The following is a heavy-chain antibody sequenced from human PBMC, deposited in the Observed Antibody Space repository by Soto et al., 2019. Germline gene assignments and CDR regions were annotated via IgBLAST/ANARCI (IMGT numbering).Heavy chain of an antibody. CDR3: ARTPQWLLLSEYFDY. D-gene: IGHD3-22*01. CDR2: IKQDGSEK. CDR1: GFTFSSYW. J-gene: IGHJ4*02. V-gene: IGHV3-7*03. Sequence: PGGSLRLSCAASGFTFSSYWMSWVRQAPGKGLEWVANIKQDGSEKYYVDSVKGRFTISRDNAKNSLYLQMNSLRAEDTAVYYCARTPQWLLLSEYFDYWGQGTLVTVSS.